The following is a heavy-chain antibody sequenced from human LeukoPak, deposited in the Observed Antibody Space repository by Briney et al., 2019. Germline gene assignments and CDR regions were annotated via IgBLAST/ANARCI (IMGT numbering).Heavy chain of an antibody. J-gene: IGHJ4*02. CDR2: IYYSGNS. Sequence: SETLSLTCTVSGGSISSGDYYWTWIRQPPGMLLEWIGYIYYSGNSYSNPSLKSRLILSVDTSKNQFSLKLSSVTAADTAVYYCARGLGSSWYGDWGQGTLVTVSS. V-gene: IGHV4-30-4*01. CDR3: ARGLGSSWYGD. D-gene: IGHD6-13*01. CDR1: GGSISSGDYY.